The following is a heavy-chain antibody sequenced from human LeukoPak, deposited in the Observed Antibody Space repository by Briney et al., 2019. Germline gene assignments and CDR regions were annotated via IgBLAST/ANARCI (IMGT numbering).Heavy chain of an antibody. Sequence: GSVNVSCMASGYTFTSYGISWVRQAPGQGLEWVGLISAYSGNTNYAQKLQGRVTMTTDTSTSTAYTELKTLRSDHTAVKYCARDQSNQKLVSGYYYNYYYGMDGWGQGTTVTVSS. CDR2: ISAYSGNT. V-gene: IGHV1-18*01. D-gene: IGHD3-22*01. J-gene: IGHJ6*02. CDR3: ARDQSNQKLVSGYYYNYYYGMDG. CDR1: GYTFTSYG.